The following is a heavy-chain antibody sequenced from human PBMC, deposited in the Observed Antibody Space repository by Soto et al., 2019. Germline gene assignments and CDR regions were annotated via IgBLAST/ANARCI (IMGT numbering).Heavy chain of an antibody. CDR2: IYYSGST. V-gene: IGHV4-39*01. CDR1: GGSISSSSYY. D-gene: IGHD3-10*01. Sequence: PSETLSLTCTVSGGSISSSSYYWGWIRQPPGKGLEWIGSIYYSGSTYYNPSLKSRVTISVDTSKNQFSLKLSSVTAADTAVYYCAKSPYLWFGELFLFDYWGQGTLVTVS. J-gene: IGHJ4*02. CDR3: AKSPYLWFGELFLFDY.